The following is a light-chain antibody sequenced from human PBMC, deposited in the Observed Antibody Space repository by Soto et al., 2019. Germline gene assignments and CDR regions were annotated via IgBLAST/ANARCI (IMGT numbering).Light chain of an antibody. J-gene: IGLJ2*01. Sequence: QAVVTQPPSVSGAPGQRVTISCTGSNSNIGAGFGVQWYQQFPRTAPRLLIYSNTNRPSGVPDRFSASKSGTSASLAITGLRAEDEADYYCQSFDINVLALSFGVGTKVTVL. V-gene: IGLV1-40*01. CDR3: QSFDINVLALS. CDR2: SNT. CDR1: NSNIGAGFG.